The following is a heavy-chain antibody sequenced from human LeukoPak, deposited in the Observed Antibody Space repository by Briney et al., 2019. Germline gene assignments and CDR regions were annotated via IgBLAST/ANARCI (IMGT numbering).Heavy chain of an antibody. CDR3: ARDKGYCSSTSCYPYYYGMDV. D-gene: IGHD2-2*01. V-gene: IGHV1-69*04. CDR1: GGTFSSYA. CDR2: VMPILGIA. Sequence: SVKVSCRASGGTFSSYAISWVRQAPGQGLEWMGRVMPILGIANYAQKFQGRVTITADKSTSTAYMELSSLRSEDTAVYYCARDKGYCSSTSCYPYYYGMDVWGQGTTVTVSS. J-gene: IGHJ6*02.